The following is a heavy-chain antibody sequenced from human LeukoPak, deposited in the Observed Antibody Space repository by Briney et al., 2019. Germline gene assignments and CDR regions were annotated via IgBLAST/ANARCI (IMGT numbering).Heavy chain of an antibody. J-gene: IGHJ4*02. CDR2: IHHSGST. Sequence: SETLSLTCAVSGYSINSGYYWGWIRQPPGKGLEWIGSIHHSGSTYCNPSLKSRVTISVDTSKNQFSLKLSSVTAADTAVYYCARHAGVIVLIVYWGQGTLVTVSS. CDR3: ARHAGVIVLIVY. V-gene: IGHV4-38-2*01. CDR1: GYSINSGYY. D-gene: IGHD2-8*01.